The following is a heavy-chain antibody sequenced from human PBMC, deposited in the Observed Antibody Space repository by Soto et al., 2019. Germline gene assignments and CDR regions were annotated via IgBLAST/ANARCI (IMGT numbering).Heavy chain of an antibody. J-gene: IGHJ4*02. CDR2: IKSKTAGERT. D-gene: IGHD1-26*01. Sequence: EVQLVESGGGLVKPGGSLRLSCAASGFTFSNAWMTWVRQAPGKGLEWVGHIKSKTAGERTEYAAPMRGRFTISRDDSKNTLYLPMNSLKTEDTAVYYCATDRAVGAWGSGPAPDWGQGTMVTVSS. V-gene: IGHV3-15*01. CDR3: ATDRAVGAWGSGPAPD. CDR1: GFTFSNAW.